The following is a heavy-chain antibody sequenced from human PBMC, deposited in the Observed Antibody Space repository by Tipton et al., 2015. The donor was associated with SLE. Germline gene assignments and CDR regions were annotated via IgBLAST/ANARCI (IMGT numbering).Heavy chain of an antibody. CDR3: ARLNTVTIRDAFDI. J-gene: IGHJ3*02. V-gene: IGHV4-39*07. D-gene: IGHD4-17*01. CDR1: GGSISGSSFY. CDR2: IYYTGNA. Sequence: TLSLTCTVSGGSISGSSFYWGWVRQPPGKGLEWIGSIYYTGNAYYNSSLKSRVTISIHTSKNQFSLNVSSVTAADTALYYCARLNTVTIRDAFDIWGRGTLVTVSS.